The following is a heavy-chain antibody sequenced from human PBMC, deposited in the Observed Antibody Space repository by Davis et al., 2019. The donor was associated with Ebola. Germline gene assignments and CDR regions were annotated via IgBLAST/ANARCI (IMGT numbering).Heavy chain of an antibody. Sequence: GESLKISCKGSGYDFNIYWIGWVRQMPGKGLEWMGIIYPGDSDTTYSPSFQGHVTISADKSISTAYLQWSSLKASDTAMYYCASCPYYYYGMDVWGQGTTVTVSS. CDR1: GYDFNIYW. V-gene: IGHV5-51*01. J-gene: IGHJ6*02. CDR3: ASCPYYYYGMDV. CDR2: IYPGDSDT.